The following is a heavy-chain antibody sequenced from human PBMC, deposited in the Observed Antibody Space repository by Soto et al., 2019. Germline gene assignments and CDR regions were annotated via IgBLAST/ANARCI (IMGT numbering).Heavy chain of an antibody. CDR2: ISDSGKNT. J-gene: IGHJ4*02. CDR1: GFTFNSYA. D-gene: IGHD2-15*01. Sequence: EVQLLESGGGLVQPGGSLRLSCAASGFTFNSYAMNWVRQAPGKGLEWVSFISDSGKNTYYADSVKGRFTISRDNSKNPLYLQMNSLRAEDTAVYYCAKDTYLSGLGYWGQGTLVTVSS. V-gene: IGHV3-23*01. CDR3: AKDTYLSGLGY.